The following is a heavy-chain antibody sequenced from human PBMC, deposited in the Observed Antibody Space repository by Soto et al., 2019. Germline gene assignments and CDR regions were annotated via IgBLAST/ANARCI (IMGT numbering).Heavy chain of an antibody. CDR3: ARGGWSAVTPVDY. CDR2: INHSGST. Sequence: SETLSLTCAVYGGSFSGYYWSWIRQPPGKGLEWIGEINHSGSTNYNPSLKSRVTISVDTSKNQFSLKLSSVTAADTAVYYCARGGWSAVTPVDYWGQGTLVTVSS. V-gene: IGHV4-34*01. J-gene: IGHJ4*02. D-gene: IGHD4-17*01. CDR1: GGSFSGYY.